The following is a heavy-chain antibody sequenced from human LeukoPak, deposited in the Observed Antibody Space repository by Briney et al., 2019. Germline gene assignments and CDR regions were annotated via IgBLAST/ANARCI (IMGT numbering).Heavy chain of an antibody. CDR2: INHSGST. V-gene: IGHV4-34*01. Sequence: PSETLSLTCAVYGGSFSGYYWSWIRQPPGKGLEWIGEINHSGSTNYNPSLKSRVTISVDTSKNQFSLKLSSVTAADTAVYYCARGRRAALRPLDAFDIWGQGTMVTVSS. J-gene: IGHJ3*02. D-gene: IGHD3-10*01. CDR3: ARGRRAALRPLDAFDI. CDR1: GGSFSGYY.